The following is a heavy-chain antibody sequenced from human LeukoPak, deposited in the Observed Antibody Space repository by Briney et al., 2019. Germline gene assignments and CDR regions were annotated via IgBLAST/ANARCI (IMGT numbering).Heavy chain of an antibody. CDR3: ARDQGLLVVAGRFGY. D-gene: IGHD6-19*01. V-gene: IGHV3-21*01. CDR2: ISSSNSYI. J-gene: IGHJ4*02. CDR1: GFTFSSYS. Sequence: GGSLRLSCAASGFTFSSYSMNWVRQAPGKGLEWASSISSSNSYIYNTDSVKGRSTISRDNAKNSLYLQMNSLRAEDTAVYYCARDQGLLVVAGRFGYWGQGTLVTVSS.